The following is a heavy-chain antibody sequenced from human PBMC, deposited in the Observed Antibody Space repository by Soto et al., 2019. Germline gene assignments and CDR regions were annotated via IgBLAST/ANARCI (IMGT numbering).Heavy chain of an antibody. CDR2: IWYDGSNQ. J-gene: IGHJ4*02. CDR3: ARDLGAFNYGSAYFDH. D-gene: IGHD3-10*01. Sequence: GKGLEWVSVIWYDGSNQYYADSVQGRFTISRDNSKNMLYLQMNSLRAEYTAVYYCARDLGAFNYGSAYFDHCGQRPPVTVSS. V-gene: IGHV3-33*01.